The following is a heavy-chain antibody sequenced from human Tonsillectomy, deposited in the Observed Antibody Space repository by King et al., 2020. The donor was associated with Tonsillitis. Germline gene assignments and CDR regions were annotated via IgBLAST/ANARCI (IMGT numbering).Heavy chain of an antibody. Sequence: QLVQSGAEVKKPGASVKVSCKASGYSFTDCYIHWVRQAPGQGLEWMGWINPNSGGTKYAHKFQGRVTMTRDMSISTAYMELRRLRSDDTAVYYCARDIDPYYYGSSGYDEAFDIWGQGTMVTVSS. V-gene: IGHV1-2*07. CDR1: GYSFTDCY. D-gene: IGHD3-22*01. CDR2: INPNSGGT. J-gene: IGHJ3*02. CDR3: ARDIDPYYYGSSGYDEAFDI.